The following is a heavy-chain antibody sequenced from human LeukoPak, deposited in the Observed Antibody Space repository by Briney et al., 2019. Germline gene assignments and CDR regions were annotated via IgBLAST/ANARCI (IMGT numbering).Heavy chain of an antibody. CDR2: ISSNGGST. D-gene: IGHD1-26*01. J-gene: IGHJ6*03. CDR3: PRAVSGSYYYYYYYMDV. V-gene: IGHV3-64*01. CDR1: GFTFSSYA. Sequence: PGGSLRLSCAASGFTFSSYAMHWVRQAPGKGLEYVSAISSNGGSTYYANSVKGRFTISSDNSRHTQYLQMSSLRAEHRAVYYFPRAVSGSYYYYYYYMDVWGKGTTVTVSS.